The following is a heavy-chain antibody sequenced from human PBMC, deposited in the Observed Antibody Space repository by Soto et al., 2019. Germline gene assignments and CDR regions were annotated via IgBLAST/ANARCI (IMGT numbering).Heavy chain of an antibody. CDR3: AKTLRGEYVWRYNWFDP. V-gene: IGHV3-30*18. D-gene: IGHD3-16*01. J-gene: IGHJ5*02. CDR1: GFTFSSYG. CDR2: ISYDGSNK. Sequence: GSLRLSCAASGFTFSSYGMHWVRQAPGKGLEWVAVISYDGSNKYYADSVKGRFTISRDNSKNTLYLQMNSLRAEDTAVYYCAKTLRGEYVWRYNWFDPWGQGP.